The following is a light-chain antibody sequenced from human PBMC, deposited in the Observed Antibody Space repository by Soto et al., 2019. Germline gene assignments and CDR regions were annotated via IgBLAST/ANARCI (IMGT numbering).Light chain of an antibody. CDR1: QSVSSNQ. Sequence: EFVLTQSPGTLSLSPGERATLSCRTSQSVSSNQLAWYQQKPGQAPRLLIYGASSRTTGIPDRFSGSGSGTNFTLTISRLETEDFAVYYCQQYGGSPGTFGQGTMVEIK. V-gene: IGKV3-20*01. J-gene: IGKJ1*01. CDR2: GAS. CDR3: QQYGGSPGT.